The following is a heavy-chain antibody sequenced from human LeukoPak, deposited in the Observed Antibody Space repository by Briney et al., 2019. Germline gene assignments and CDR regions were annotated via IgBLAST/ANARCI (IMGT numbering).Heavy chain of an antibody. Sequence: ASVKLSLKCSGYTFTSYGISWVRQPPGQGLEWMGLISAYNGNTNYAQKLHGRVTMTTDTSTSTAYMELRSLRSDDTAVYYCARVGRRFGVVILAWYFDYWGQGTLVTVSS. CDR3: ARVGRRFGVVILAWYFDY. CDR1: GYTFTSYG. V-gene: IGHV1-18*01. J-gene: IGHJ4*02. D-gene: IGHD3-3*01. CDR2: ISAYNGNT.